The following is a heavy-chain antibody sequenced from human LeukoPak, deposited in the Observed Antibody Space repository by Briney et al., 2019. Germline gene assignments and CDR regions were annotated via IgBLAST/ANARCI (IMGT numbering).Heavy chain of an antibody. CDR2: INHSGST. CDR1: GGSFSGYY. J-gene: IGHJ4*02. D-gene: IGHD3-3*01. CDR3: ARARGVFGVVIIDY. V-gene: IGHV4-34*01. Sequence: SETLSLTCAVYGGSFSGYYWSWIRQPPGKGLEWIGEINHSGSTNYNPSLKSRVTISVDTSKNQFSLKLSSVTAADTAVYYCARARGVFGVVIIDYWGQGTLVTVSS.